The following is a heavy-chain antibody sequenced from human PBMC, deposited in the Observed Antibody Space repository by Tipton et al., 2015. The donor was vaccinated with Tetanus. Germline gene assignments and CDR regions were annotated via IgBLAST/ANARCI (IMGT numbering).Heavy chain of an antibody. V-gene: IGHV3-21*01. Sequence: SLRLSCAASGFTLSRYTLNWVRQAPGKGLEWVSSISSSSRYIYYADSVKDRFTISRDNAKNSLYLQMISLRAEDTAVYSCAGGKAEASNCGGDCYSDYWGQGTLVTVSS. J-gene: IGHJ4*02. CDR3: AGGKAEASNCGGDCYSDY. CDR1: GFTLSRYT. D-gene: IGHD2-21*02. CDR2: ISSSSRYI.